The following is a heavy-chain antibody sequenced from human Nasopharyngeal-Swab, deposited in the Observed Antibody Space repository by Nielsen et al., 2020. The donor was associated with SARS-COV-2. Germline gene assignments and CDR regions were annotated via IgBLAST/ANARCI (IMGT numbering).Heavy chain of an antibody. D-gene: IGHD5-18*01. CDR3: AKDFNVDTAMVTYYYGMDV. J-gene: IGHJ6*02. V-gene: IGHV3-9*01. CDR1: GFTFDDYA. Sequence: GGSLRLSCAASGFTFDDYAMHWVRQAPGKGLKWVSGISWNSGTTGYADSVKGRFTISRDNAKSSLYLQMNSLRAEDTALYYCAKDFNVDTAMVTYYYGMDVWGQGTTVTVSS. CDR2: ISWNSGTT.